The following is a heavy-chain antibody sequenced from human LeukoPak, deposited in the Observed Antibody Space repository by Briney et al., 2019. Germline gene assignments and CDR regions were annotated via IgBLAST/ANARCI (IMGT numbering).Heavy chain of an antibody. CDR2: ISSSSSYI. CDR3: ARARADGYNRDY. D-gene: IGHD5-24*01. Sequence: PGGSLRLSCAASGFTFSSYSMNWVRQAPGKGLEWVSSISSSSSYIYYADSVEGRFTISRDNAKNSLYLQMNSLRAEDTAVYYCARARADGYNRDYWGQGTLVTVSS. CDR1: GFTFSSYS. J-gene: IGHJ4*02. V-gene: IGHV3-21*01.